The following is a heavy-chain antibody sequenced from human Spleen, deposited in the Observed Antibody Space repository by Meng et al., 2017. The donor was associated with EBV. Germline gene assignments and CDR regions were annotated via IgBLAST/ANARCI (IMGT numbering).Heavy chain of an antibody. Sequence: QVQVTQWGAGLLKPSETLSLTCAVDGGSFSGYYWSWIRQPPGKGLEWIGEINHSGSTNYNPSLKTRVTISVDTSKNQFSLKLSSVTAADTAVYYCARPFPSWQSPRLDPFGAWGQGTLVTVSS. CDR3: ARPFPSWQSPRLDPFGA. V-gene: IGHV4-34*01. J-gene: IGHJ5*02. D-gene: IGHD6-19*01. CDR1: GGSFSGYY. CDR2: INHSGST.